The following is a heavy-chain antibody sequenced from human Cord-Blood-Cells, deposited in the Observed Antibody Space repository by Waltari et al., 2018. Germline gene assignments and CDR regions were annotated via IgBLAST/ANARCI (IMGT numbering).Heavy chain of an antibody. CDR1: GFTVSRNY. J-gene: IGHJ2*01. Sequence: EVQLVESGGGLVQPGGSLRLSCAAAGFTVSRNYMSLVRQAPGKGLEWVSVIYSGGSTSYADSVKGRFTISRDNSKNTLYLQMNSLRAEDTAVYYCARAAARRYFDLWGRGTLVTVSS. V-gene: IGHV3-66*01. CDR2: IYSGGST. CDR3: ARAAARRYFDL. D-gene: IGHD6-6*01.